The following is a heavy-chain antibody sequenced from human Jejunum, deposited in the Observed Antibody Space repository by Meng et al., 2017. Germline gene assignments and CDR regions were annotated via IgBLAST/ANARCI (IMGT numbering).Heavy chain of an antibody. V-gene: IGHV3-23*01. CDR1: GFTVSSYY. J-gene: IGHJ4*02. CDR2: ISTSARDT. CDR3: AKALEEAAGTARRYYDY. D-gene: IGHD6-13*01. Sequence: GESLKISCEASGFTVSSYYISWVRQAPGKGLEWVSSISTSARDTYYADSVKGRFSISRDNSKNTLYLQMNSLRVDDSAVYFCAKALEEAAGTARRYYDYWGLGTLVTVSS.